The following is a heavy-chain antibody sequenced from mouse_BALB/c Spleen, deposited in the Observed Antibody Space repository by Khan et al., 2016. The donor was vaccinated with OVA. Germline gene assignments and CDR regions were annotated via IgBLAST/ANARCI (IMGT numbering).Heavy chain of an antibody. CDR2: IYPGTDNS. CDR3: AREEALFYFDY. CDR1: GYIFTNYW. J-gene: IGHJ2*01. Sequence: QVQLKQSGAELVRPGASVKLSCKTSGYIFTNYWIHWVKQRSGQGLEWIARIYPGTDNSYYNEKLKDRATLTADKSSSTVYMQLSSLKSEDSAVYFCAREEALFYFDYWGQGTTLTVSS. V-gene: IGHV1-76*01. D-gene: IGHD3-2*02.